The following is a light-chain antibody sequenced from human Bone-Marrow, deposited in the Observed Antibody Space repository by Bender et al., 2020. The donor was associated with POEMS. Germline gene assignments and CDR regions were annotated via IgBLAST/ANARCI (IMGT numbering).Light chain of an antibody. CDR2: DVS. Sequence: QSALTQPRSVSGSPGQSVTISCTGTSSDFGAYNYVSWYQQHPGKAPKLMIYDVSQRPSGVPDRFSGSRSGTSASLAISGLQSEDEADYYCAVWDDSLNGWVFGGGTKLTVL. CDR3: AVWDDSLNGWV. J-gene: IGLJ3*02. CDR1: SSDFGAYNY. V-gene: IGLV2-11*01.